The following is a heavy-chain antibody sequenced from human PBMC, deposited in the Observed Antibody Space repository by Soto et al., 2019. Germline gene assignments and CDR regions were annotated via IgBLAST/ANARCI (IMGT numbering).Heavy chain of an antibody. CDR2: IIPIFGTA. CDR3: ARVIAVAGIRGYTYDY. CDR1: GGTFSSYA. V-gene: IGHV1-69*06. J-gene: IGHJ4*02. Sequence: ASVKVSCKASGGTFSSYAISWVRQAPGQGLEWMGGIIPIFGTANYAQKFQGRVTITADKSTSTAYMELSSLRSEDTAVYYCARVIAVAGIRGYTYDYWGQGTLVTVSS. D-gene: IGHD6-19*01.